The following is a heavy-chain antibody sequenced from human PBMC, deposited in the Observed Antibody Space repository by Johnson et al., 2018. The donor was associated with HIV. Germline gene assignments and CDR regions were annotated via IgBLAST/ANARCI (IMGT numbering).Heavy chain of an antibody. CDR2: ISGGGGRA. Sequence: VQLVESGGGLVQPGGSLRLSCAASGFTFSSYAMSWVRQAPGKGLELVSGISGGGGRAFYSDTVMGRFTISRDNSRKTLYLELSSLRVEDTATYYCAKRLGFDNRGDQLEIWGQGTLVTVSS. CDR1: GFTFSSYA. J-gene: IGHJ3*02. D-gene: IGHD2-2*01. CDR3: AKRLGFDNRGDQLEI. V-gene: IGHV3-23*04.